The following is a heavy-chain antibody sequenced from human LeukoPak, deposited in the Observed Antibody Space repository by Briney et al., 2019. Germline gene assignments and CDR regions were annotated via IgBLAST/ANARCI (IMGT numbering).Heavy chain of an antibody. V-gene: IGHV3-13*01. CDR3: ARVSFSQPLFSLYYYMDV. CDR2: IGTAGDT. CDR1: GFTFSSYD. Sequence: PGGSLRLSCAVSGFTFSSYDMHWVRQPTGGGLEWVSGIGTAGDTYYLGSVKGRFTISRENAQNSLYLQMNSLRAGDTAVYYCARVSFSQPLFSLYYYMDVWGKGATVTVSS. J-gene: IGHJ6*03. D-gene: IGHD3-10*01.